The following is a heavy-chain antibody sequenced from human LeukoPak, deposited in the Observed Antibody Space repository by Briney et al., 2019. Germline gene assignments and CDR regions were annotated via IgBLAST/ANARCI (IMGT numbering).Heavy chain of an antibody. V-gene: IGHV3-30*02. Sequence: GGSLRLSCAASGFTFSSYGMHWVRQAPGKGLQWVAFIRYDGSNQDYADSVKGRFTISRDNAKNSLYLQMNSLRAEDTAVYYCARDRNDFWSGYFGYWGQGTLVTVSS. CDR1: GFTFSSYG. J-gene: IGHJ4*02. CDR3: ARDRNDFWSGYFGY. CDR2: IRYDGSNQ. D-gene: IGHD3-3*01.